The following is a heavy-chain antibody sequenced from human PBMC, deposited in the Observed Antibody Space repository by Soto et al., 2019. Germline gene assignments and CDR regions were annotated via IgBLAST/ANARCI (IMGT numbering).Heavy chain of an antibody. CDR1: GCTFTSYY. CDR3: ARDRIEDYYDSSGYDAFDI. CDR2: INPSGGST. D-gene: IGHD3-22*01. Sequence: ASVKVSCKASGCTFTSYYMHWVRQAPGQGLEWMGIINPSGGSTSYAQKFQGRVTMTRDTSTSTVYMELSSLRSEDTAVYYCARDRIEDYYDSSGYDAFDIWGQGTMVTVSS. J-gene: IGHJ3*02. V-gene: IGHV1-46*03.